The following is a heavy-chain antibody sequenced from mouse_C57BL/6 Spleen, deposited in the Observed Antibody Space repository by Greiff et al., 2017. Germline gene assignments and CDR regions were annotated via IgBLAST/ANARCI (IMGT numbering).Heavy chain of an antibody. CDR2: IDPSDSET. V-gene: IGHV1-52*01. CDR1: GYTFTSYW. Sequence: QVHVKQPGAELVRPGSSVKLSCKASGYTFTSYWMHWVKQRPIQGLEWIGNIDPSDSETHYNQKFKDKATLTVDKSSSTVYMQLSSLTSEDSAVYDCARMGDYGYDGGFAYWGQGTLVTVSA. J-gene: IGHJ3*01. D-gene: IGHD2-2*01. CDR3: ARMGDYGYDGGFAY.